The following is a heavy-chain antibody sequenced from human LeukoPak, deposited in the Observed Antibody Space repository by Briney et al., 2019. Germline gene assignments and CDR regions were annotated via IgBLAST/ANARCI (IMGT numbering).Heavy chain of an antibody. CDR1: GGSFSGYY. CDR3: ARGGIPFDP. V-gene: IGHV4-34*01. D-gene: IGHD5-18*01. Sequence: SSETLSLTCAVYGGSFSGYYWSWIRQPPGKGLEWIGEINHSGSTNYNPSLKSRVTISVDTSKNQFSLKLSSVTAADTAVYYCARGGIPFDPWGQGTLVTVSS. J-gene: IGHJ5*02. CDR2: INHSGST.